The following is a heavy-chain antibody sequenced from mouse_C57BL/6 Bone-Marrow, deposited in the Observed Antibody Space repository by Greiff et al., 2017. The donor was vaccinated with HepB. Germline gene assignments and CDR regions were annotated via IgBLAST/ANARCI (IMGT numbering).Heavy chain of an antibody. CDR2: IDPSDSYT. CDR3: ARDSSGDVLFSY. Sequence: VQLQQSGAELVMPGASVKLSCKASGYTFTGYWMHWVKQRPGQGLEWIGEIDPSDSYTNYNQKFKGKSTLTVDKSSSTAYMQLSSLTSEDSSVYYCARDSSGDVLFSYWGQGTLVTVSA. D-gene: IGHD3-2*02. CDR1: GYTFTGYW. V-gene: IGHV1-69*01. J-gene: IGHJ3*01.